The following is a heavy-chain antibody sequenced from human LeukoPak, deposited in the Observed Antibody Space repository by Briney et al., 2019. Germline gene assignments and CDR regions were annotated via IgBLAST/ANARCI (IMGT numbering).Heavy chain of an antibody. CDR1: GGSISSYY. D-gene: IGHD1-26*01. CDR2: IYTSGST. V-gene: IGHV4-4*07. J-gene: IGHJ3*02. CDR3: ARDQVLGATTRAFDI. Sequence: SETLYLTCTVSGGSISSYYWSRIRQPAGKGLEWIGRIYTSGSTNYNPSLKSRVTMSVDTSKNQFSLKLSSVTAADTAVYYCARDQVLGATTRAFDIWGQGTMVTVSS.